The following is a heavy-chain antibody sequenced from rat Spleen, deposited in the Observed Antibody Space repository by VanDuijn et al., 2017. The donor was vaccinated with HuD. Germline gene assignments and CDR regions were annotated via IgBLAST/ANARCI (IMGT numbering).Heavy chain of an antibody. V-gene: IGHV4-2*01. J-gene: IGHJ2*01. CDR1: GVNLNDEW. Sequence: EVKLVVSGGGLVQPLRSSKLTCTATGVNLNDEWMCGVRQAPGKGLEWIGEINKDSSIINYTPSLKDKFTISRDNAQNTLYLQMSKPGTEDTPTYYCARGYTLDYWGQGVMVTVSS. CDR2: INKDSSII. D-gene: IGHD1-11*01. CDR3: ARGYTLDY.